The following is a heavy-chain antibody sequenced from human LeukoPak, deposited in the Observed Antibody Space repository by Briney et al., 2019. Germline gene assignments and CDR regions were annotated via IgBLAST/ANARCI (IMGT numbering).Heavy chain of an antibody. Sequence: SETLSLTCAVYGGSFSGYYWSWIRQPPGKGLEWIGEINHSGSTNYNPSLKSRVTISVDTSKNQFSLKLSSVTAADTAVYYCAIKGMTYYDFWSGLREQKYFQHWGQGTLVTVSS. J-gene: IGHJ1*01. V-gene: IGHV4-34*01. D-gene: IGHD3-3*01. CDR3: AIKGMTYYDFWSGLREQKYFQH. CDR1: GGSFSGYY. CDR2: INHSGST.